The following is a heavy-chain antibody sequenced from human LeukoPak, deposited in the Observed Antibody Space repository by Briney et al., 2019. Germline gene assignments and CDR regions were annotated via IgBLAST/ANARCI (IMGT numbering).Heavy chain of an antibody. Sequence: ASVKVSCKASGYTFTGYYMHWVRQAPGQGLEWMGWINPNSGGTNYAQKFQGRVTMTRDTSISTAYMELSRLRSDDTAVYYCATDAVTTRYYFDYWGRGTLVTVSS. CDR2: INPNSGGT. D-gene: IGHD4-17*01. V-gene: IGHV1-2*02. CDR1: GYTFTGYY. J-gene: IGHJ4*02. CDR3: ATDAVTTRYYFDY.